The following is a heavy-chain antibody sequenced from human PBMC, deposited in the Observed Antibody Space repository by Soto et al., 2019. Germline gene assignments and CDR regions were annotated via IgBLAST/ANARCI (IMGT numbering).Heavy chain of an antibody. J-gene: IGHJ4*02. V-gene: IGHV1-18*01. CDR3: ARDGPPTDY. CDR2: ISAYNGNT. CDR1: GYTFSSYH. Sequence: QVQLVQSGAEVKKPGASVKVSCKASGYTFSSYHISWVRQAPGQGLEWMGWISAYNGNTNYAQKLQGRVTMTTDTSTSTGYMEPRSLRSDDTAGYFCARDGPPTDYWGQGTLVTVSS.